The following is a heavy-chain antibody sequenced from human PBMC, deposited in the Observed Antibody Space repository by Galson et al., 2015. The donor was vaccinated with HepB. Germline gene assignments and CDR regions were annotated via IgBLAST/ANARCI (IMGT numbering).Heavy chain of an antibody. Sequence: LRLSCAASGFPFNNAWTTWVRQAPGMGLEWVGRIQSKTDGETTDYAAPVKGRFTISRDDSKNRLYLQMNSLKTEDTAVYYCTTDVNYSTYWSWLDPWGQGTLVTVSS. D-gene: IGHD2-8*02. V-gene: IGHV3-15*01. CDR2: IQSKTDGETT. CDR1: GFPFNNAW. J-gene: IGHJ5*02. CDR3: TTDVNYSTYWSWLDP.